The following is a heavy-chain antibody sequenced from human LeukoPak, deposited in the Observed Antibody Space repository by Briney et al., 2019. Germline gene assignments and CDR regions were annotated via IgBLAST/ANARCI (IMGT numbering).Heavy chain of an antibody. J-gene: IGHJ4*02. CDR3: ASPTSGYTAMVM. D-gene: IGHD5-18*01. Sequence: SVKVSCKASGGTFSSYAISWVRQAPGQGLEWMGGIIPIFGTANYAQKFQGRVTITTDESTSTAYMELSSLRSEDTAVYYCASPTSGYTAMVMWGQGTLVTVSS. CDR1: GGTFSSYA. V-gene: IGHV1-69*05. CDR2: IIPIFGTA.